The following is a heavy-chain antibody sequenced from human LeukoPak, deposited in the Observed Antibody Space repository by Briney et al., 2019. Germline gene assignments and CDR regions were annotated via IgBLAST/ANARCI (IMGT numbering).Heavy chain of an antibody. Sequence: WGSLRLSCAAYGFIFSNYAMSWVRQAPGLALEWVFSSSGRGGNTSYADAVKGRMTISRDDSKDTLYLQMNSLRADDTAIYYCAKRPLGPGGPAGAFHIWGQGTVVTVSS. J-gene: IGHJ3*02. CDR1: GFIFSNYA. CDR2: SSGRGGNT. D-gene: IGHD3-10*01. V-gene: IGHV3-23*01. CDR3: AKRPLGPGGPAGAFHI.